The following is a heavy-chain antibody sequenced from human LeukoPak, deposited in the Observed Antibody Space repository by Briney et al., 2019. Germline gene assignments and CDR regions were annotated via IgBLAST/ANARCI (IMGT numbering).Heavy chain of an antibody. CDR2: INHSGST. CDR3: ARRHVVVVAATPMGANPSKKNNWFDP. D-gene: IGHD2-15*01. J-gene: IGHJ5*02. V-gene: IGHV4-34*01. Sequence: SETLSLTCAVYGGSFSGYYWSWIRQPPGKGLEWIGEINHSGSTNYNPSLKSRVTISVDTSKNQFSLKLSSVTAADTAVYYCARRHVVVVAATPMGANPSKKNNWFDPWGLGTLVTVSS. CDR1: GGSFSGYY.